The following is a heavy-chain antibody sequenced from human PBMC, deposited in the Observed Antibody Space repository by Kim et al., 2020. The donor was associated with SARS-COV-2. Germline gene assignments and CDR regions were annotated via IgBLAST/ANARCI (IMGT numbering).Heavy chain of an antibody. D-gene: IGHD6-19*01. CDR3: ARLCTDIAVADGDDAFDI. J-gene: IGHJ3*02. CDR2: INPNSGGT. CDR1: GYTFTGYY. V-gene: IGHV1-2*06. Sequence: ASVKVSCKASGYTFTGYYMHWVRQAPGQGLEWMGRINPNSGGTNYAQKFQGRVTMTRDTSISTAYMELSRLRSDDTAVYYCARLCTDIAVADGDDAFDIWGQVTMVTVSS.